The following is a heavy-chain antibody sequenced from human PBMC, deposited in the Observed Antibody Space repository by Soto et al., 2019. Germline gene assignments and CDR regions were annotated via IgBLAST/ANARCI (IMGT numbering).Heavy chain of an antibody. Sequence: GGSLRLSCAASGFTFSSYAMHWVRQAPGKGLEWVAVISYDGSNKYYADSVKGRFTISRDNSKNTLYLQMNSLRAEDTAVYYCASNIVVVVAATPGGAFDIWGQGTMVTVSS. CDR1: GFTFSSYA. CDR2: ISYDGSNK. D-gene: IGHD2-15*01. J-gene: IGHJ3*02. CDR3: ASNIVVVVAATPGGAFDI. V-gene: IGHV3-30-3*01.